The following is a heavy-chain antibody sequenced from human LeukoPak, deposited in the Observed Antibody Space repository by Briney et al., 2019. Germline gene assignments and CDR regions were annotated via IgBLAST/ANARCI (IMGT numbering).Heavy chain of an antibody. D-gene: IGHD6-6*01. CDR3: ARGVAARPGGH. CDR2: INPNSGGT. CDR1: GYTFTAYY. Sequence: ASVKVSCKASGYTFTAYYMHWVRQAPGQGLEWMGWINPNSGGTNYAQKFQGRVTMTRDTSITTAYMELSRPTSDDTAVYYCARGVAARPGGHWGQGTLVTVSS. V-gene: IGHV1-2*02. J-gene: IGHJ4*02.